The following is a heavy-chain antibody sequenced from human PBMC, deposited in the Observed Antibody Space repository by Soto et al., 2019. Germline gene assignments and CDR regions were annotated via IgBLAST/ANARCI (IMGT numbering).Heavy chain of an antibody. V-gene: IGHV3-48*02. D-gene: IGHD1-26*01. CDR3: ASLVGATTNYYYGMDV. Sequence: EVQLVESGGGLVQPGGSLRLSCAASGFTFSSYSMNWVRQAPGKGLAWVSYISSSSSTIYYADSVKGRFTISRDNAKNSLYLQMNSLRDEDTAVYYCASLVGATTNYYYGMDVWGQGTTVTVSS. CDR1: GFTFSSYS. J-gene: IGHJ6*02. CDR2: ISSSSSTI.